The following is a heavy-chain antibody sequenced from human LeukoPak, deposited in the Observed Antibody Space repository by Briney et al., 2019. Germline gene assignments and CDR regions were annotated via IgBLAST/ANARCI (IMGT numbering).Heavy chain of an antibody. Sequence: GGSLRLSCAASGFTFSSYAMSWVRQAPGKGLEWVSAISGSGGSTYYADSVKGRFTISRDNSKNTLYLQMNSLRAEDTAVYYCAKGLFYCSGGSCYSDFTYYFGYWGQGTLVTVSS. D-gene: IGHD2-15*01. V-gene: IGHV3-23*01. CDR1: GFTFSSYA. J-gene: IGHJ4*02. CDR2: ISGSGGST. CDR3: AKGLFYCSGGSCYSDFTYYFGY.